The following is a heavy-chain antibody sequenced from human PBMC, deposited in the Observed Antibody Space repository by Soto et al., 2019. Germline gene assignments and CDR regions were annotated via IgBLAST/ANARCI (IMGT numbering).Heavy chain of an antibody. Sequence: EVQLVESGGGLVKPGGSLRLSCAASGFTFSSYSMNWVRQAPGKGLEWVSSISSSSSYIYYADSVKGRFTISRDNAKNSLYLQMNSLRAEDTAVYYCARDLGAGGGNSLDYWGQGTLVTVSS. V-gene: IGHV3-21*01. CDR1: GFTFSSYS. J-gene: IGHJ4*02. CDR3: ARDLGAGGGNSLDY. D-gene: IGHD2-21*02. CDR2: ISSSSSYI.